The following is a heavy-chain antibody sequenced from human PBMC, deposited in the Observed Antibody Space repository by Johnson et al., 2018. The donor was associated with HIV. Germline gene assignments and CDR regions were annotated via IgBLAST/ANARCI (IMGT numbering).Heavy chain of an antibody. CDR3: AKDQGHDYGDYVLYAFDI. D-gene: IGHD4-17*01. J-gene: IGHJ3*02. CDR1: GFTFSSYG. V-gene: IGHV3-30*02. Sequence: QVQLVESGGGVVQPGGSLRLSCAASGFTFSSYGMHWVRQAPGKGLEWVAFIRYDGSNKYYADSVKGRFTISRDNSKNTLYLQMNSLRAEDTAVYYCAKDQGHDYGDYVLYAFDIWGQGTMVTVSS. CDR2: IRYDGSNK.